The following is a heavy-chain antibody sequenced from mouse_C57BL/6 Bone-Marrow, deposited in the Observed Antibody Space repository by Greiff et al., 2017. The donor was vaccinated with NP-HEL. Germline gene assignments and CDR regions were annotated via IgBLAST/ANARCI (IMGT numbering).Heavy chain of an antibody. CDR2: IDPSDSYT. Sequence: QVQLQQPGAELVKPGASVKLSCKASGYTFTSYWMQWVKQRPGQGLEWIGEIDPSDSYTNYNQKFKGKATLTVDTSSSTAYMQLSSLTSEDSAIYFCARNGSYYGSSYRYFDYWGQGTTLTVSS. V-gene: IGHV1-50*01. J-gene: IGHJ2*01. CDR1: GYTFTSYW. CDR3: ARNGSYYGSSYRYFDY. D-gene: IGHD1-1*01.